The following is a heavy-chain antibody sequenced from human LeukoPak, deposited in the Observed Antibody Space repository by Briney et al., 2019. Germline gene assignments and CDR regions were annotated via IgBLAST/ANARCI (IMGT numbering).Heavy chain of an antibody. CDR1: GYSISSGYY. Sequence: SETLSLTCTVSGYSISSGYYWGWIRPPPGKGLEWIGSIYHSGSTYYNPSLKSRVTISVDTSKNQFSLKLSSVTAADTAVYYCARVIGYSSMFTYWGQGTLVTVSS. J-gene: IGHJ4*02. CDR2: IYHSGST. D-gene: IGHD6-13*01. CDR3: ARVIGYSSMFTY. V-gene: IGHV4-38-2*02.